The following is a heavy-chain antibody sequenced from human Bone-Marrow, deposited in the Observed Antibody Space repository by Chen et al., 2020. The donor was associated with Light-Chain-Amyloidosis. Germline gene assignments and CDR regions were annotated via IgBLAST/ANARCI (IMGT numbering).Heavy chain of an antibody. Sequence: EEHLVESGGGLVQPGRSLRLSCEASGFTFDDYAMHWVRQAPGKGLEWVSGISWNSGVKGYVDSVRGRFTISRDGVKNSLYLQMNSLRPGDTALYYCAKDKGGSMGFGMDVWGQGTTVIVSS. CDR1: GFTFDDYA. J-gene: IGHJ6*02. D-gene: IGHD3-10*01. CDR2: ISWNSGVK. CDR3: AKDKGGSMGFGMDV. V-gene: IGHV3-9*01.